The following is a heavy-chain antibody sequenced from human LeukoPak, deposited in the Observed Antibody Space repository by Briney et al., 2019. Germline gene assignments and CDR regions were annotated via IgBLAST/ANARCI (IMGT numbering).Heavy chain of an antibody. V-gene: IGHV4-59*08. D-gene: IGHD3-10*01. CDR1: GGSISSYY. CDR3: ARPGKSLWYGELSSS. Sequence: SETLSLTCTVSGGSISSYYWSWIRQPPGKGLEWIGYIYYSGSTNYNPSLKSRVTISVDTSKNQYSLKLSSVTAADTAAYYCARPGKSLWYGELSSSWGQGTLVTVSS. CDR2: IYYSGST. J-gene: IGHJ4*02.